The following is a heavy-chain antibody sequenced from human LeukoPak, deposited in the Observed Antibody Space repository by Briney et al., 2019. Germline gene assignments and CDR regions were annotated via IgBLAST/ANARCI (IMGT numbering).Heavy chain of an antibody. J-gene: IGHJ3*02. V-gene: IGHV1-3*01. Sequence: ASVKVSCKASGYTFTSYAMHWVRQAPGQRLEWMGWINAGNGNTKYSQKFQGRVTITRDTSASTAYMELSSPRSEDTAVYYCARAWGFGELFHAFDIWGQGTMVTVSS. D-gene: IGHD3-10*01. CDR2: INAGNGNT. CDR1: GYTFTSYA. CDR3: ARAWGFGELFHAFDI.